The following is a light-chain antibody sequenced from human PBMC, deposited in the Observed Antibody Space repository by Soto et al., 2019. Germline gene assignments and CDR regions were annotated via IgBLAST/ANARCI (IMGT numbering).Light chain of an antibody. CDR1: QSVSSY. J-gene: IGKJ1*01. V-gene: IGKV3-11*01. CDR3: QQRSNWPPWT. Sequence: EIVLTQSPATLSLSPGERATLSCRASQSVSSYLAWYQQKPGQAPRLLIYDASNRATGIPARFSGSGSGTDFNLTISSLEPEDFAVYYCQQRSNWPPWTFGQGTNVEIK. CDR2: DAS.